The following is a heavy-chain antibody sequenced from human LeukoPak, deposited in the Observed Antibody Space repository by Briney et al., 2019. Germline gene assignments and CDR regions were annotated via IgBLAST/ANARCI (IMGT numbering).Heavy chain of an antibody. CDR2: IKEDGRQK. D-gene: IGHD3-22*01. CDR1: GFTFSSYW. J-gene: IGHJ4*02. Sequence: GGSLRLSCAASGFTFSSYWMSWVRQAPGKGLEWVANIKEDGRQKYYVGSVKGRFTISRDNAKNSLYLQMNSLRAEDTAVYYCARDSLTMIVGRQKRGLDYWGQGTLVTVSS. CDR3: ARDSLTMIVGRQKRGLDY. V-gene: IGHV3-7*01.